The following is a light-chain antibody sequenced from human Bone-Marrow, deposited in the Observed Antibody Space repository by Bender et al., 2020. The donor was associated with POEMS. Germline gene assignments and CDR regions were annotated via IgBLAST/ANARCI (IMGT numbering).Light chain of an antibody. CDR2: EVT. Sequence: QSALTQPASVSGSPGQSITFSCTGTNSVVGNYDLVSWYQQHPGKAPKLIIYEVTKRPSGVSNRFSGSKSGNMASLTISGLQSEDEADYYCAVWDDSLNGWVFGGGTKLTVL. CDR1: NSVVGNYDL. CDR3: AVWDDSLNGWV. J-gene: IGLJ3*02. V-gene: IGLV2-14*02.